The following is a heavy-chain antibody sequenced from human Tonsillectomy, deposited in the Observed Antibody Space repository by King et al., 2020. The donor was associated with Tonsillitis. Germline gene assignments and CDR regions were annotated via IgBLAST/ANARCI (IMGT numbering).Heavy chain of an antibody. Sequence: VQLQQWGAGLLKPSETLSLTCAVYGGSFSGYYWSWIRQPPGKGLEWIGEINHSGSTKNNPSLQRRVTISVDTSKNRFSLKLSSVTAADTAVYYCARLVAGTSYYNYGMDVWGQGTTVTVSS. V-gene: IGHV4-34*01. J-gene: IGHJ6*02. CDR1: GGSFSGYY. CDR2: INHSGST. CDR3: ARLVAGTSYYNYGMDV. D-gene: IGHD1-1*01.